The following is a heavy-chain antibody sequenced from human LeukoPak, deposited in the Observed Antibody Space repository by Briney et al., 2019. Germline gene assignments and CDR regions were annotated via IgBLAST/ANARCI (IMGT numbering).Heavy chain of an antibody. CDR1: GLTFSGYG. J-gene: IGHJ3*02. D-gene: IGHD3-3*01. Sequence: GGSLRLSCAASGAASGLTFSGYGMHWVRQAPGKGLEWVAFIRYDGSNKYYADSVKGRFTISRDNSKNTLYLQMNSLRAEDTAVYYCAKNRDFWSGPGAGAFDIWGQGTMVTVSS. CDR3: AKNRDFWSGPGAGAFDI. V-gene: IGHV3-30*02. CDR2: IRYDGSNK.